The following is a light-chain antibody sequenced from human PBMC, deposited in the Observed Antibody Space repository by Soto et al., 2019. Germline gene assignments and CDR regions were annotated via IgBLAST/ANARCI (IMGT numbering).Light chain of an antibody. CDR1: QDISNY. Sequence: DIQMTQSPSSLSASVGDRVTITCQASQDISNYLNWYQQKPGKAPKRLIYDASNLETGVPERFRGSGYGRDFTLTIRSLSPEDIATYYCQQYDNLPPLTFGGGTKVEIK. V-gene: IGKV1-33*01. CDR3: QQYDNLPPLT. J-gene: IGKJ4*01. CDR2: DAS.